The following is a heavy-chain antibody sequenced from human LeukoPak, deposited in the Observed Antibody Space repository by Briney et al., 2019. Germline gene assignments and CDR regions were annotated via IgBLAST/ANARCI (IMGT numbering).Heavy chain of an antibody. D-gene: IGHD5-12*01. CDR3: ARGEARGTYYYYYMDV. CDR1: GGSMSSGGYY. J-gene: IGHJ6*03. CDR2: IYYSGST. Sequence: SQTLCLTCTVSGGSMSSGGYYWSWIRQHPGKGLEWIGYIYYSGSTYYNPSLKSRVTISVDTSKNQFSLKLSSVTAADTAVYYCARGEARGTYYYYYMDVWGKETTVTVS. V-gene: IGHV4-31*03.